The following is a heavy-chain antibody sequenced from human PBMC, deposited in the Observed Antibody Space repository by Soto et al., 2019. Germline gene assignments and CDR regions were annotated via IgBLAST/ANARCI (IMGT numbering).Heavy chain of an antibody. CDR3: ARPHGGSGGRHNWFAP. CDR1: GGSISSYY. CDR2: IYYSATT. Sequence: SETLSLTCTASGGSISSYYWSWIRQPPGKGLEWIGYIYYSATTNYNPSLKSRVTISVDTSKNQFSLKLTSVTAADAAVYYCARPHGGSGGRHNWFAPPAQRTLVPVSA. J-gene: IGHJ5*02. D-gene: IGHD6-25*01. V-gene: IGHV4-59*01.